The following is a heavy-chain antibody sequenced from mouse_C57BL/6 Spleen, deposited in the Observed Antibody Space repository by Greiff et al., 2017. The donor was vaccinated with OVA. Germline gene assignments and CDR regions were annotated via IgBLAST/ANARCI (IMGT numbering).Heavy chain of an antibody. CDR2: IYPGNSDT. J-gene: IGHJ4*01. Sequence: VQLQQSGTVLARPGASVKMSCKTSGYTFTSYWMHWVKQRPGQGLEWIGAIYPGNSDTSYNQKFKGKAKLTAVTSASTAYMELSSLTNEDSAVYYCTRSHGSSYEEAMDYWGQGTSVTVSS. V-gene: IGHV1-5*01. CDR1: GYTFTSYW. D-gene: IGHD1-1*01. CDR3: TRSHGSSYEEAMDY.